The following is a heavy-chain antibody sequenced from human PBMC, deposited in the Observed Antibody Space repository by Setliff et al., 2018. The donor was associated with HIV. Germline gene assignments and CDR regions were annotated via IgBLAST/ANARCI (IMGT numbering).Heavy chain of an antibody. J-gene: IGHJ3*02. CDR1: GGSIGGFY. D-gene: IGHD1-26*01. CDR2: IYDTGIT. Sequence: SETLSLTCTVSGGSIGGFYWNWIRQSAGKGLQWIGRIYDTGITYYNSSLKSRVTISVDTSKNQFSLTLTSVTAADTAVYYCARLGYSGSLVGAFDIWGQGTMVTVSS. CDR3: ARLGYSGSLVGAFDI. V-gene: IGHV4-4*07.